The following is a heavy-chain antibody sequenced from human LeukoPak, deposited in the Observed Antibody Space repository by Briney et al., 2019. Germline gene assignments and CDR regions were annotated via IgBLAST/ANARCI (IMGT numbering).Heavy chain of an antibody. Sequence: QPGGSLRLSCAASGFTFSSYWMSWVRQAPGKGLEWVANISQDGSEKYYVDSVKGRFTISRDNAKNSLYLQMNSLRAEDTAVYYCARHSHSNYFDYWGQGTLVTVSS. CDR3: ARHSHSNYFDY. J-gene: IGHJ4*02. CDR2: ISQDGSEK. CDR1: GFTFSSYW. V-gene: IGHV3-7*01. D-gene: IGHD4-11*01.